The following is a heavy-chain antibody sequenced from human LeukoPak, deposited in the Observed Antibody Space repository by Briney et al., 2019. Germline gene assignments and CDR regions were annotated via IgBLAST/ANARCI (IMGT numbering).Heavy chain of an antibody. V-gene: IGHV3-23*01. CDR1: GFTFSSYA. CDR2: ISGSGGST. D-gene: IGHD6-13*01. CDR3: AKPPGLVPRDFDY. J-gene: IGHJ4*02. Sequence: PGGSLRLSCAASGFTFSSYAMSWVRQAPGQGLEWVSAISGSGGSTYYADSVKGRFTISTDNSKNTLYLQMNSLRAEDTAVYYCAKPPGLVPRDFDYWGQGTLVTVSS.